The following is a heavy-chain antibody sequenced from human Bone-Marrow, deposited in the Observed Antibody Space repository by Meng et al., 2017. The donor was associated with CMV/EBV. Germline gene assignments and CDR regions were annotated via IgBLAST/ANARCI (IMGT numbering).Heavy chain of an antibody. CDR3: ARVTTLYYYYGMDV. V-gene: IGHV3-48*04. CDR1: GFTFSSYG. Sequence: GESLKTSCAASGFTFSSYGMHWVRQAPGKGLEWVSYISSSSSTIYYADSVKGRFTISRDNAKNSLYQQMNSLRAEDTAVYYCARVTTLYYYYGMDVWGQGTTVTVSS. J-gene: IGHJ6*02. D-gene: IGHD4-11*01. CDR2: ISSSSSTI.